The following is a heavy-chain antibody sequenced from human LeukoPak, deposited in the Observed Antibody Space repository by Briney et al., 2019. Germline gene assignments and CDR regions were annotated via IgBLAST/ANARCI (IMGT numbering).Heavy chain of an antibody. V-gene: IGHV4-34*01. Sequence: PPETLSLTCAVYGGSFSGYYWSWIRQPPGKGLEWIGEINHSGSTNYNPSLKSRVTISVDTSKNQFSLKLSSVTAADTAVYYCARGPNDFWSGYYSHYFDYWGQGTLVTVSS. CDR3: ARGPNDFWSGYYSHYFDY. J-gene: IGHJ4*02. CDR1: GGSFSGYY. D-gene: IGHD3-3*01. CDR2: INHSGST.